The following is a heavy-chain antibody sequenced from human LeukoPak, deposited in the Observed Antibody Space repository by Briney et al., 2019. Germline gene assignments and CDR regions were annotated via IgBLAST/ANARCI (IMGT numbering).Heavy chain of an antibody. D-gene: IGHD6-19*01. CDR2: IWYDGSNK. CDR1: GFTFSSYG. V-gene: IGHV3-33*01. CDR3: ARDRSVDPDYNWFDP. Sequence: LGGSLRLSCAAPGFTFSSYGMHWVRQAPGKGLEWVAVIWYDGSNKYYADSVKGRFTISRDNSKNTLYLQMNSLRAEDTAVYYCARDRSVDPDYNWFDPWGQGTLVTVSS. J-gene: IGHJ5*02.